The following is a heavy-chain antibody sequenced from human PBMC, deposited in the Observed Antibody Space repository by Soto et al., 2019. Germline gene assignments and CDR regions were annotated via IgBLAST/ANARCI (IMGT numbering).Heavy chain of an antibody. Sequence: PSETLSLTCTVSGGSISSGGYYWSWIRQHPGKGLEWIGYIHYSGSTYYNPSLKSRVTISVDTSKNQFSLKLSSVTAADTAVYYCARVLARVVPAAIPDWFDPWGQGTLVTVSS. CDR3: ARVLARVVPAAIPDWFDP. CDR1: GGSISSGGYY. CDR2: IHYSGST. J-gene: IGHJ5*02. V-gene: IGHV4-31*03. D-gene: IGHD2-2*02.